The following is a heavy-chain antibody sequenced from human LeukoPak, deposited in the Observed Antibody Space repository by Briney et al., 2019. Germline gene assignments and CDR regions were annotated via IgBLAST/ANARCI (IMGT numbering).Heavy chain of an antibody. J-gene: IGHJ4*02. CDR1: GGSISSYY. D-gene: IGHD3-3*01. CDR2: IYTSGST. CDR3: ARDRVRDYDFWSGHEYYFDY. V-gene: IGHV4-4*07. Sequence: SETLSLTCTVSGGSISSYYWSWIRQPAGKGLEWVGRIYTSGSTNYNPSLKSRVTISVDTSKNQFSLKLSSVTAADTAVYYCARDRVRDYDFWSGHEYYFDYWGQGTLVTVSS.